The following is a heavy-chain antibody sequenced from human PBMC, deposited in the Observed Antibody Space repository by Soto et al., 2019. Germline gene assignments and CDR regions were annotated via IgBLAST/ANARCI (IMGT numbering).Heavy chain of an antibody. CDR2: IYYSGST. D-gene: IGHD4-17*01. V-gene: IGHV4-59*01. J-gene: IGHJ5*02. CDR3: ARAPPGDYFLNWFDP. Sequence: LETLSLTCTVSGGSISSYYWSWIRQPPGKGLEWIGYIYYSGSTNYNPSLKSRVTISVDTSKNQFSLKLSSVTAADTAVYYCARAPPGDYFLNWFDPWGQGTLVTVSS. CDR1: GGSISSYY.